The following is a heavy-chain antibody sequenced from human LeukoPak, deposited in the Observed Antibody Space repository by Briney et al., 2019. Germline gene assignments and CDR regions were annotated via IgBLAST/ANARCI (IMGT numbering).Heavy chain of an antibody. CDR1: GGSISSGGYS. J-gene: IGHJ4*02. CDR3: AREAPLGSSGYLYYFDY. D-gene: IGHD3-22*01. V-gene: IGHV4-30-2*01. Sequence: PSETLSLTCAVSGGSISSGGYSWSWIRQPPGKGLEWIGYLYHSGSTYSNPSLKSRVTISVDRSKNQFSLKLSSVTAADTAVYYCAREAPLGSSGYLYYFDYWGQGTLVTVSS. CDR2: LYHSGST.